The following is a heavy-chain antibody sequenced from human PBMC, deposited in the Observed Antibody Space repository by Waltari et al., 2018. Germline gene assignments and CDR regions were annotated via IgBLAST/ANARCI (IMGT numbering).Heavy chain of an antibody. V-gene: IGHV1-69*01. CDR1: GGPFSRYA. J-gene: IGHJ4*02. CDR3: ARVSGYDSSGYQTDY. Sequence: QVQLVQSGAEVKKPGSSVKVSCQASGGPFSRYAFSWVRQAPGQGLEWMGGIIPSFGTANYAQKFQGRVTITADESTSTAYMELSSLRSEDTAVYYCARVSGYDSSGYQTDYWGQGTLVTVSS. D-gene: IGHD3-22*01. CDR2: IIPSFGTA.